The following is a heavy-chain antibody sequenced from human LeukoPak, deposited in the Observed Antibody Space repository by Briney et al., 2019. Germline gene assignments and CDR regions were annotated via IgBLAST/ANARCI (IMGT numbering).Heavy chain of an antibody. D-gene: IGHD3-22*01. V-gene: IGHV4-39*01. CDR3: ARRYYDSRFDY. CDR1: GGSISSSSYY. CDR2: IYYSGST. J-gene: IGHJ4*02. Sequence: PSETLSLTCTVSGGSISSSSYYWGWIRPPPGKGLECIGSIYYSGSTYYNPSLKSRVTISVDTSKNQFSLKLSSVTAADTAVYYCARRYYDSRFDYWGQGTLVTVSS.